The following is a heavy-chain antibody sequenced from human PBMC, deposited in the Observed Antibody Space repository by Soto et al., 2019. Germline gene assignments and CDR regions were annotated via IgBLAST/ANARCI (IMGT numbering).Heavy chain of an antibody. CDR1: GGSISSGGYY. CDR3: ARDESSGYLRA. D-gene: IGHD3-22*01. Sequence: QVQLQESGPGLVKPSQTLSLTCTVSGGSISSGGYYWSWIRQHPGKGLEWIGYIYYSGSTYYNPSLKRRVTISVDTSKSQCSLKLSSVSAADTAVYSCARDESSGYLRAWGQGALVTVSS. CDR2: IYYSGST. V-gene: IGHV4-31*03. J-gene: IGHJ4*02.